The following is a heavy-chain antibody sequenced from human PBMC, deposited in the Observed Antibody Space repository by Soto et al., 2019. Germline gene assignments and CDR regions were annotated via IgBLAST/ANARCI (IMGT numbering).Heavy chain of an antibody. J-gene: IGHJ4*02. CDR2: IYYSGST. V-gene: IGHV4-59*01. D-gene: IGHD1-1*01. Sequence: SETLSLTCTVSGGSISSYYWSWIRQPPGKGLEWIGYIYYSGSTNYNPSLKSRVTISVDTSKNQFSLKLSSVTAADTAVYYCAKDRPRRTSGYFFDYWGQGTPVTVSS. CDR1: GGSISSYY. CDR3: AKDRPRRTSGYFFDY.